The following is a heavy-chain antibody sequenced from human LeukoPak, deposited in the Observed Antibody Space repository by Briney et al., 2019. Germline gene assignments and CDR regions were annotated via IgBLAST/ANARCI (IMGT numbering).Heavy chain of an antibody. CDR1: GFTFSSHA. J-gene: IGHJ4*02. D-gene: IGHD3-10*01. V-gene: IGHV3-23*01. CDR3: AKARMVYDY. Sequence: GGSLRLSCAASGFTFSSHAMSWVRQAPGKGLEWVSAISDSGGKTYYAGSVKGRFTISRDNSKNTLYLQLNSLRAEDTAVYYCAKARMVYDYWGQGTLVTVSS. CDR2: ISDSGGKT.